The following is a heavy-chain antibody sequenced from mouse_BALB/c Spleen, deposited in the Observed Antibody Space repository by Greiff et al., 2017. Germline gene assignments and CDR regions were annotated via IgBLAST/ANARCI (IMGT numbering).Heavy chain of an antibody. Sequence: VQLQQSGPELVKPGASVRISCKASGYTFTSYYIHWVKQRPGQGLEWIGWIYPGNVNTKYNEKFKGKATLTADKSSSTAYMQLSSLTSEDSAVYFCAREGTWGNFYFDYWGQGTTLTVSS. J-gene: IGHJ2*01. CDR2: IYPGNVNT. V-gene: IGHV1S56*01. D-gene: IGHD2-1*01. CDR3: AREGTWGNFYFDY. CDR1: GYTFTSYY.